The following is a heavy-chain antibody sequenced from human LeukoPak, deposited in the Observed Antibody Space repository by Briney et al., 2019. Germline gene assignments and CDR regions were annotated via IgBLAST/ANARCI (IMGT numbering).Heavy chain of an antibody. Sequence: GGSLRLSCAASGFTFSSYAMSWVRQAPGKGLEWVSVIYSGGSTYYADSVKGRFTISRDNSKNTLYLQMNSLRAEDTAVYYCVREEYWGQGTLVTVSS. CDR3: VREEY. CDR1: GFTFSSYA. CDR2: IYSGGST. J-gene: IGHJ4*02. V-gene: IGHV3-53*01.